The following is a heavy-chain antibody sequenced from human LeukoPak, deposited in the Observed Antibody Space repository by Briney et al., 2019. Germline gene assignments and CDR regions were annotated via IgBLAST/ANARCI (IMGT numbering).Heavy chain of an antibody. CDR3: AKTPRNYPPGHMDV. Sequence: GGSLRLSCTASAAIFSSNAMHCVRQAPGKGLEWVAFIRYDGSSKYYADSVKGRFTISRDTSKNTSYLQMNSLRLEDTALYYCAKTPRNYPPGHMDVWRKGTTVTISS. CDR1: AAIFSSNA. CDR2: IRYDGSSK. J-gene: IGHJ6*03. V-gene: IGHV3-30*02. D-gene: IGHD5-24*01.